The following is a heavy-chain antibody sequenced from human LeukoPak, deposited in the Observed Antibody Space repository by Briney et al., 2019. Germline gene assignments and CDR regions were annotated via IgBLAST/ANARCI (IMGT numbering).Heavy chain of an antibody. J-gene: IGHJ3*02. Sequence: SSETLSLTCAVYVGSFSGYYWTWIRQPPGKGLEWIGEINHSGSTNYNPSFKSRVTISVDTSKNQFSLKLSSVTAADTAVYYCARGLEGKNAFDIWGQGTRVTVSS. CDR2: INHSGST. CDR1: VGSFSGYY. V-gene: IGHV4-34*01. CDR3: ARGLEGKNAFDI.